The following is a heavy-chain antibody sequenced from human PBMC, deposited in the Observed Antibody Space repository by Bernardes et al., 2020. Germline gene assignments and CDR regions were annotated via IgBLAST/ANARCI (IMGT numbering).Heavy chain of an antibody. J-gene: IGHJ4*02. CDR1: GFTVSSNY. CDR2: LDSDGRT. Sequence: GGSLRLSCVASGFTVSSNYMSWVRQAPGKGLEWVSVLDSDGRTYYADSVQGRFTISRDNSKNTLSLQMSSLRAEDTAVYYCARGNGYSYGYDYWGQGTLVTVSS. CDR3: ARGNGYSYGYDY. D-gene: IGHD5-18*01. V-gene: IGHV3-53*01.